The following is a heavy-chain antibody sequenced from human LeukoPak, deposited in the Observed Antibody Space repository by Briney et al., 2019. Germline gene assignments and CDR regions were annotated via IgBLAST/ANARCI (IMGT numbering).Heavy chain of an antibody. J-gene: IGHJ4*02. CDR3: AAAYTSNYYDSSGYSNPFDY. Sequence: GASVKVSCKASGGTFISYAISWVRQAPGQGLEWMGGIIPIFGTANYAQKFQGRVTITADESTSTAYMELSSLRSEDTAVYYCAAAYTSNYYDSSGYSNPFDYWGQGTLVTVSS. D-gene: IGHD3-22*01. V-gene: IGHV1-69*01. CDR1: GGTFISYA. CDR2: IIPIFGTA.